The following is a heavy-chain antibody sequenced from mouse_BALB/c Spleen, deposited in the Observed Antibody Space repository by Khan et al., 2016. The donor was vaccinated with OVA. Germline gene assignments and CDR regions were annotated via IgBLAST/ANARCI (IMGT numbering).Heavy chain of an antibody. CDR3: AKQPKYHCNILDY. CDR2: IWSDGST. Sequence: QVQLKQSGPGLVAPSQSLSITCTISGFSLTNYGVHWVRQPPGKGLVWLVVIWSDGSTTYNSALKSRLTISNNTSTNQIILQMHSLQTDSTAIYFCAKQPKYHCNILDYWGQGTSVTVSS. CDR1: GFSLTNYG. J-gene: IGHJ4*01. D-gene: IGHD1-2*01. V-gene: IGHV2-6-1*01.